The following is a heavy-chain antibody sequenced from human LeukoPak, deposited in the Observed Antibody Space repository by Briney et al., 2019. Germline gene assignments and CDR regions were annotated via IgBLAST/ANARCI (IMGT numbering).Heavy chain of an antibody. Sequence: GGSLRLSCAASGFTFSSYGMHWVRQAPGKGLEWVAFIRYDGSNKYYADSVKGRFTISRDNSKNTLYLQMNSLRAEDTAVYYCAKEAGYSSPGFDYWGQGTLVTVSS. J-gene: IGHJ4*02. D-gene: IGHD5-18*01. CDR1: GFTFSSYG. CDR2: IRYDGSNK. CDR3: AKEAGYSSPGFDY. V-gene: IGHV3-30*02.